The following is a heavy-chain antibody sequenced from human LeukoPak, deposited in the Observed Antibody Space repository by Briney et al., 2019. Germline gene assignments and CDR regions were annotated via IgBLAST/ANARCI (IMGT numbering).Heavy chain of an antibody. CDR1: GGSISSYY. V-gene: IGHV4-59*08. J-gene: IGHJ4*02. CDR3: AKHYMGSSYNRGLDY. Sequence: SETLSLTCTISGGSISSYYWSWIRQPPGKGLEWIGYVHNSGSANYNPSLKSRATMSVNMSKNQFSLKLSSVTAADTAIYYCAKHYMGSSYNRGLDYWGQGTLVIVSS. CDR2: VHNSGSA. D-gene: IGHD3-10*01.